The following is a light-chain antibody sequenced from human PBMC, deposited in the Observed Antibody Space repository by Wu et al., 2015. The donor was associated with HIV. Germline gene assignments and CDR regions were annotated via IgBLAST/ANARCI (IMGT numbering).Light chain of an antibody. CDR2: DAS. J-gene: IGKJ5*01. V-gene: IGKV3-11*01. CDR3: QQRTSWPLT. Sequence: EIVLTQSPATLSLSPGETATLSCRASQSISSYLAWYQQKPGQAPRLLIHDASNRATGIPARFSGRGSGTDFTLTISSLEPEDFAVYYCQQRTSWPLTFGQGTRLEIK. CDR1: QSISSY.